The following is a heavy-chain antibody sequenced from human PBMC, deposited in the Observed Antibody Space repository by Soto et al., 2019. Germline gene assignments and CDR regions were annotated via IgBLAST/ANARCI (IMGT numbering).Heavy chain of an antibody. CDR1: GYTFTSYD. Sequence: QVQLVQSGAEVKKPGASVKVSCKASGYTFTSYDMHWVRQAPGQGLEWMGIINPSGGSTSYAQKYRGRVTMTRDTYPSTVYMELSRLRAEDTAVYYCASEGYSSRWYGVESDSWGQGTLVTVSS. V-gene: IGHV1-46*01. CDR2: INPSGGST. D-gene: IGHD6-13*01. CDR3: ASEGYSSRWYGVESDS. J-gene: IGHJ5*01.